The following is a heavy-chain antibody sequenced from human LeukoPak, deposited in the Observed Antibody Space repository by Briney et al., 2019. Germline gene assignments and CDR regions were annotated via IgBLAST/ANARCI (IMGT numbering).Heavy chain of an antibody. Sequence: GGSHRLSCVGSGFSFTDAWMSWVRQIPGKGLEWVGRIESKTDGETTDYATPVKDRFIISRDDSTNTLYLQMNSLKSEDTAVYYCSTYGSGRKFDYWGQGTLVTASS. J-gene: IGHJ4*02. CDR2: IESKTDGETT. D-gene: IGHD3-10*01. CDR3: STYGSGRKFDY. CDR1: GFSFTDAW. V-gene: IGHV3-15*04.